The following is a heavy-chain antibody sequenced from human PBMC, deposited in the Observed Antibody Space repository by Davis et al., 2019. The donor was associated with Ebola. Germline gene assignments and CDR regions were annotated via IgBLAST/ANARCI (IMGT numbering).Heavy chain of an antibody. J-gene: IGHJ6*02. Sequence: GESLKISCKGSGYRFTSYWISWVRQMPGKGLEWMGRIDPSDSYTNYSPSFQGHVTISADKSISTAYLQWSSLKASDTAMYYCARHPYYYYGMDVWGQGTTVTVSS. V-gene: IGHV5-10-1*01. CDR3: ARHPYYYYGMDV. CDR1: GYRFTSYW. CDR2: IDPSDSYT.